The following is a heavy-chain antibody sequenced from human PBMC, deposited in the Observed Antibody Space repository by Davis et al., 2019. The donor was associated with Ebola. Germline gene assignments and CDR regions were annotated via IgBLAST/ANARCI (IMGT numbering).Heavy chain of an antibody. CDR2: ISGSGGST. J-gene: IGHJ4*02. CDR3: ARETGYCSSTSCYALGYYFDY. D-gene: IGHD2-2*03. CDR1: GFTFSSYA. Sequence: PGGSLRLSCAASGFTFSSYAMSWVRQAPGKGLEWVSAISGSGGSTYYADSVKGRFTISRDNSKNTLYLQMNSLRAEDTAVYYCARETGYCSSTSCYALGYYFDYWGQGTLVTVSS. V-gene: IGHV3-23*01.